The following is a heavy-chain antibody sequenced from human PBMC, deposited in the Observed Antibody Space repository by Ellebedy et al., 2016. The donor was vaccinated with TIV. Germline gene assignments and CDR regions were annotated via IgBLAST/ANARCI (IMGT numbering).Heavy chain of an antibody. J-gene: IGHJ2*01. CDR1: GYTFTGYY. Sequence: ASVKVSXXASGYTFTGYYMHWVRQAPGQGLEWMGWINPNSGGTNYAQKFQGRVTMTRDTSISTVYMELSRLRSDDTAVYYCARRSVAGTWYFDRWGRGTLVTVSS. CDR3: ARRSVAGTWYFDR. D-gene: IGHD6-19*01. CDR2: INPNSGGT. V-gene: IGHV1-2*02.